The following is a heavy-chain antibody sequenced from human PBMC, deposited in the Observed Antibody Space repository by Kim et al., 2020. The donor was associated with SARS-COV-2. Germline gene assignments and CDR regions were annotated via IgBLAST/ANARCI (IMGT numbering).Heavy chain of an antibody. D-gene: IGHD3-16*01. CDR3: ASGGTDDPYYYYGMDV. CDR2: IIPIFGTA. J-gene: IGHJ6*02. Sequence: SVKVSCKASGGTFSSYAISWVRQAPGQGLEWMGGIIPIFGTANYAQKFQGRVTITADESTSTAYMELSSLRSEDTAVYYCASGGTDDPYYYYGMDVWGQGTPVTVSS. CDR1: GGTFSSYA. V-gene: IGHV1-69*13.